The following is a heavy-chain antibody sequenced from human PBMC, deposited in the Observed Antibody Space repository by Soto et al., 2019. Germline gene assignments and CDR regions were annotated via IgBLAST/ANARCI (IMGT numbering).Heavy chain of an antibody. Sequence: ASVKGSFKASGVTFSRQDMRWVRQAPGQGLEWMGGIIPIFGTPQYAEKFQDRVTITADESTSTAYMELSSLTSEDTAVYYCATNEGRDGYSFDYWAQGTLVTVSS. CDR1: GVTFSRQD. CDR3: ATNEGRDGYSFDY. CDR2: IIPIFGTP. D-gene: IGHD5-12*01. V-gene: IGHV1-69*13. J-gene: IGHJ4*02.